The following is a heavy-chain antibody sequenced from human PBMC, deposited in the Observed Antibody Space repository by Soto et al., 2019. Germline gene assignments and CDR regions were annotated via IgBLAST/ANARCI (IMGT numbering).Heavy chain of an antibody. CDR1: GGSISSGGYS. CDR3: ARGSYGDYSWFDP. V-gene: IGHV4-30-2*01. D-gene: IGHD4-17*01. J-gene: IGHJ5*02. CDR2: IYHSGST. Sequence: SETLSLTCAVSGGSISSGGYSWSWIRQPPGKGLEWIGYIYHSGSTYYNPSLKSRVTISVDRSKNQFSLKLSSVTAADAAVYYCARGSYGDYSWFDPWGQGTLVTVSS.